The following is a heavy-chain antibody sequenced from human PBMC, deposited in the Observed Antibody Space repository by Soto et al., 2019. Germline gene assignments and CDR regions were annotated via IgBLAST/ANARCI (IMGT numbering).Heavy chain of an antibody. Sequence: EVQLVESGGGLVQPGGSLRLSCEASRFTFRNYDMHWVRQGTGKGLEWVSGISAAGDPDYADSVEGRFTISRENAQNAFFLQMNSLRVGDTAVYYCARTDRDFYGLDVWGQGTRVIVSS. CDR1: RFTFRNYD. J-gene: IGHJ6*02. CDR2: ISAAGDP. V-gene: IGHV3-13*05. CDR3: ARTDRDFYGLDV.